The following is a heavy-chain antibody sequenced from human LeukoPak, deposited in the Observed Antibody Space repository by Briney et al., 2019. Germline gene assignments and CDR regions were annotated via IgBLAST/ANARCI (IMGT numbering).Heavy chain of an antibody. J-gene: IGHJ4*02. CDR3: SVMHRYYDGSGYWVQ. D-gene: IGHD3-22*01. CDR2: IGSPEET. Sequence: GGSLTLSCAASGFTFRTCAMTWVRQAPGKGLEWVSSIGSPEETYYADSVKGRLTISRDNPRNMLYMEMNSLRAEDTAVYYCSVMHRYYDGSGYWVQWGQGTPVTVSS. CDR1: GFTFRTCA. V-gene: IGHV3-23*01.